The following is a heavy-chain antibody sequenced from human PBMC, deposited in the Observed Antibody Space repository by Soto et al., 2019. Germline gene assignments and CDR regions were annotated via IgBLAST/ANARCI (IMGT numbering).Heavy chain of an antibody. CDR1: VYSFSAYT. Sequence: ASLKVYCKGTVYSFSAYTMNWVRQDPGRSLEWMGWINAGSGTTKYSQNFQGRVSITRDTSASTVYMELTGLTSEDTAVYYCARDTETLGPRANDALDIWGQGTMVTVS. V-gene: IGHV1-3*01. J-gene: IGHJ3*02. CDR3: ARDTETLGPRANDALDI. CDR2: INAGSGTT. D-gene: IGHD3-3*02.